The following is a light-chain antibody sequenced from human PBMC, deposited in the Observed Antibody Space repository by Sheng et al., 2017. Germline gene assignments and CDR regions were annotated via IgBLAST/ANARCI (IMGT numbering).Light chain of an antibody. J-gene: IGKJ4*01. Sequence: DIVMTQSPDSLAVSLGERATINCKSSQSILYSSNNKNYLAWYQQKAGQPPKLLIYWASTRESGVPDRFSGSGSGTDFTLTISSLQAEDVAVYYCQHRSNWPLTFGGGTKVEIK. CDR3: QHRSNWPLT. V-gene: IGKV4-1*01. CDR2: WAS. CDR1: QSILYSSNNKNY.